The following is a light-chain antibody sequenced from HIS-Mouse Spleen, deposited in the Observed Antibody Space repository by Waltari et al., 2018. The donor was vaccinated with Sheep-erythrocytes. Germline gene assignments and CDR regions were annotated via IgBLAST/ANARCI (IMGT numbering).Light chain of an antibody. CDR1: SSAVGGYNY. CDR2: EVS. V-gene: IGLV2-14*01. J-gene: IGLJ2*01. Sequence: QSALTQPASVSWSPGQSITISCTGTSSAVGGYNYVSGYQHHPGKAPKLMIYEVSNRPSGVPDRFSGSKSGNTASLTISGLQAEDEADYYCSSYTSSSTVVFGGGTKLTVL. CDR3: SSYTSSSTVV.